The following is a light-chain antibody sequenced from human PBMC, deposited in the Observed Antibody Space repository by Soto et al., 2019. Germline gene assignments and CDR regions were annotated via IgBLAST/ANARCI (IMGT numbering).Light chain of an antibody. CDR2: GVS. J-gene: IGKJ4*01. Sequence: EIVLTQSPATLSLSPGDRATLSCRASQSVRSDYFAWYQQKPGQPPRVILFGVSTRATAIPDRFSGSGSGSDFTLTISRLEPDDFGLYYCHQYRNSPLTFGGGTKVE. V-gene: IGKV3-20*01. CDR1: QSVRSDY. CDR3: HQYRNSPLT.